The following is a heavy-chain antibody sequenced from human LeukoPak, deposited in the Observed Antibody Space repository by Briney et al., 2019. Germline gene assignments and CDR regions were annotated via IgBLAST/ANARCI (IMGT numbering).Heavy chain of an antibody. J-gene: IGHJ4*02. D-gene: IGHD3-22*01. Sequence: KPGGSLRLSCAASGFTFSNAWMSWVRQAPGKGLEWVGRIKSKTDGGTTDYAAPVKGRFTISRDGSKNTLYLQMNSLKTEDTAVYYCTTDRLSGYSYYFDYWGQGTLVTVSS. CDR2: IKSKTDGGTT. V-gene: IGHV3-15*01. CDR1: GFTFSNAW. CDR3: TTDRLSGYSYYFDY.